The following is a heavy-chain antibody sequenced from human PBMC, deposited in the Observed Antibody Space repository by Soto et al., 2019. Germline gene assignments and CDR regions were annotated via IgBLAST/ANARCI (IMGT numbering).Heavy chain of an antibody. Sequence: SETLSLTCAVSGYSISSGYYWGWIRQPPGKGLEWIGSIYHSGGTYYNPSLKSRVTISVDTSKNQFSLKLSSVTAADTAVYYCAVSNYYDSSGYYESWSWFDPWGQRTLVTVSS. V-gene: IGHV4-38-2*01. D-gene: IGHD3-22*01. CDR3: AVSNYYDSSGYYESWSWFDP. CDR2: IYHSGGT. J-gene: IGHJ5*02. CDR1: GYSISSGYY.